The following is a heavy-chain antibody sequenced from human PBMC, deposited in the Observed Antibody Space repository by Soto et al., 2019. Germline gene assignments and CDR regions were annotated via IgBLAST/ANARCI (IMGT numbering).Heavy chain of an antibody. V-gene: IGHV5-51*01. J-gene: IGHJ4*02. CDR1: GYNFYSSW. Sequence: PGESLKISCKTSGYNFYSSWIAWVRQMPGKGLEWMGIIYPGDSDTKYSPPFEGQVTMSVDKSVTTAYLQWNSLKASDSAMYYRARGRASGSYYLLDYWGQGTLVTVSS. CDR2: IYPGDSDT. CDR3: ARGRASGSYYLLDY. D-gene: IGHD3-10*01.